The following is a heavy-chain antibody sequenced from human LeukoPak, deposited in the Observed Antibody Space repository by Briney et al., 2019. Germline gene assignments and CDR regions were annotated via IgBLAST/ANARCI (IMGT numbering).Heavy chain of an antibody. CDR3: ETAIQLRPF. V-gene: IGHV3-30*04. CDR2: ISYDGSNK. CDR1: GFTFSSYA. Sequence: SGGSLRLSCAASGFTFSSYAMHWVRQAPGKGLEWVAVISYDGSNKYYADSVKGRFTISRDNSKNTLYLQMNGLRPEDTAVYYCETAIQLRPFWGQGTLVTVSS. D-gene: IGHD1-1*01. J-gene: IGHJ4*02.